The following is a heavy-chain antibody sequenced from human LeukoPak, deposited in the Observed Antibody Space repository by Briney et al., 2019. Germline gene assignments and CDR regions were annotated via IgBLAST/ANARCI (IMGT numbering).Heavy chain of an antibody. CDR3: TTEACSSTSCATYYFDY. CDR1: GGSISSYY. Sequence: SETLSLTCTVSGGSISSYYWSWIRQPPGKGLEWIGYIYYSGSTNYNPSLKSRVTISVDTSKNQFSLKLSSVTAADTAVYYCTTEACSSTSCATYYFDYWGQRTLVTVSS. V-gene: IGHV4-59*01. CDR2: IYYSGST. D-gene: IGHD2-2*01. J-gene: IGHJ4*02.